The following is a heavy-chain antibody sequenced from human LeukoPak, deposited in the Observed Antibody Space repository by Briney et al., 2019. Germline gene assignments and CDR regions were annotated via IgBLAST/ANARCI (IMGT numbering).Heavy chain of an antibody. CDR3: ARQVGPDY. Sequence: PGGSLRLSCAASGFTFRNYAMAWFRQAPGKGLEWVSAISGSGANRYFADSVKGRFTISRDNSRNALYLQMNSLRAEDTAVYFCARQVGPDYWGQGTPVTVSS. J-gene: IGHJ4*02. CDR2: ISGSGANR. V-gene: IGHV3-23*01. CDR1: GFTFRNYA.